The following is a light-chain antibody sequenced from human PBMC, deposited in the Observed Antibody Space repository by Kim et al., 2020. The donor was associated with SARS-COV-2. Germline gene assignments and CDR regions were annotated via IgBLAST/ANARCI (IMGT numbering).Light chain of an antibody. J-gene: IGLJ3*02. CDR1: KLGDKN. Sequence: SYELTQPPSVSVSPGQTASITCSGDKLGDKNASWYQQRPGQSPVLVIYQDNKRPSGIPERFSGSKSGDTATLTISGTQAMDEADYYCQAWDSGHWVFGGGTLLTVL. V-gene: IGLV3-1*01. CDR3: QAWDSGHWV. CDR2: QDN.